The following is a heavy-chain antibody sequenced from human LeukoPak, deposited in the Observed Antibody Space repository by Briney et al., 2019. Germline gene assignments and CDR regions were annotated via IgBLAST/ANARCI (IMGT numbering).Heavy chain of an antibody. CDR2: IYHSGST. D-gene: IGHD6-13*01. CDR3: AREREQQLVT. CDR1: GGSISSSSYY. V-gene: IGHV4-39*07. J-gene: IGHJ5*02. Sequence: KPSETLSLTCTVSGGSISSSSYYWGWIRQPPGTGLEWIGSIYHSGSTYYNPSLKSRVTIAVETSKNQFSLKLSSVTAADTAVYYCAREREQQLVTWGQGTLVTVSS.